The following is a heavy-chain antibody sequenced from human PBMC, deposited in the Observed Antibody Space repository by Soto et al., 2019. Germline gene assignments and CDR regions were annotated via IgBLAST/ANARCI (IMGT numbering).Heavy chain of an antibody. CDR3: AKKLGRLLWCGELFSRRGNPLDY. J-gene: IGHJ4*02. CDR1: GFTFSSYA. CDR2: ISGSGGST. Sequence: PGGSLRLSCAASGFTFSSYAMSWVRQAPGKGLEWVSAISGSGGSTYYADSVKGRFTISRDNSKNTLYLQMNSLRAEDTAVYYCAKKLGRLLWCGELFSRRGNPLDYWAQRTLVTVSS. V-gene: IGHV3-23*01. D-gene: IGHD3-10*01.